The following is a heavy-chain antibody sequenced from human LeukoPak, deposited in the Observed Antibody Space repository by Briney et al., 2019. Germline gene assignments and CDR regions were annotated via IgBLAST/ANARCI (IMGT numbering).Heavy chain of an antibody. J-gene: IGHJ2*01. CDR2: IECKSDGGTT. CDR3: ATYGLPNGPL. V-gene: IGHV3-15*04. Sequence: GRSLRLSCAVSGFSFSNAWMSWVREAPGKRRKWFGRIECKSDGGTTAYTAPVKDEFTVSRDDSADTVYLQMNNLKTEDTAVFYCATYGLPNGPLWGRGTLLTVSS. CDR1: GFSFSNAW. D-gene: IGHD2-21*02.